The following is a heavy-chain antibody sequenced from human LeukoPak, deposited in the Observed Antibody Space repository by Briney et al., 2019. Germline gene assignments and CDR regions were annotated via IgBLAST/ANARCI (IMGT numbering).Heavy chain of an antibody. CDR1: GGTFSSYA. CDR2: IIPIFGTA. Sequence: SVKVSCKASGGTFSSYAISWVRQAPGQGLEWIGGIIPIFGTANYAQKFQGRVTITTDESTSTAYMELSSLRSEDTAVYYCARDGGGARLLIVFNIWAQGTRVPVS. V-gene: IGHV1-69*05. J-gene: IGHJ3*02. D-gene: IGHD2-15*01. CDR3: ARDGGGARLLIVFNI.